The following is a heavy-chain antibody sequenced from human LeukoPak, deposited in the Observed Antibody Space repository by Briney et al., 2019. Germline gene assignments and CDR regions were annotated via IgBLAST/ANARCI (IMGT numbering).Heavy chain of an antibody. D-gene: IGHD3-22*01. CDR3: ATPLDYSDTSGYHQGGD. J-gene: IGHJ4*02. Sequence: GSLRLSCAASGFTFSSYWMTWVRQAPGKGLEWVANIKEDGNKKNYVDSVKGRFTISRDNAKNSLYLQMNSLRAEDTAVYYCATPLDYSDTSGYHQGGDWGQGTLVTVSS. V-gene: IGHV3-7*03. CDR1: GFTFSSYW. CDR2: IKEDGNKK.